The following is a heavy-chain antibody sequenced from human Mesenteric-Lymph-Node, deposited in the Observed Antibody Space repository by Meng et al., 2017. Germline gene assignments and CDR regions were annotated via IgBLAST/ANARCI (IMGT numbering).Heavy chain of an antibody. V-gene: IGHV3-33*08. Sequence: GESLKISCAASGFTFSSYAMSWVRQAPGKGLEWVAVIWYDGSNKYYADSVKGRFTISRDNSKNTLYLQMNSLRAEDTAVYYCARDSVVVGWFDPWGQGTLVTVSS. D-gene: IGHD2-15*01. CDR2: IWYDGSNK. CDR3: ARDSVVVGWFDP. CDR1: GFTFSSYA. J-gene: IGHJ5*02.